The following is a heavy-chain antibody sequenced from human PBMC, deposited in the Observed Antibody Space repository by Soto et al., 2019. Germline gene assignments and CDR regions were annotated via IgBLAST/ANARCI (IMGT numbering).Heavy chain of an antibody. CDR1: GFTFNNYN. CDR2: ISSSTI. J-gene: IGHJ5*02. V-gene: IGHV3-48*02. Sequence: EVQLVESGGGLVQPGGSLRLSCAASGFTFNNYNMNWVRQAPGKGLEWVSYISSSTINYADSVKGRFTISRDNAKNALYLPMNSLRDEDTAVDYCAREGRDCYNWFDPWGQGTLGTVSS. CDR3: AREGRDCYNWFDP. D-gene: IGHD2-21*02.